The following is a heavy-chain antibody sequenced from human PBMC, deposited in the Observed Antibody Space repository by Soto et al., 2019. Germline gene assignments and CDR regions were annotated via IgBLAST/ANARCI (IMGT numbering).Heavy chain of an antibody. CDR3: ARDPGGLVVVDGTSYYGMGV. Sequence: QVQLVESGGGLVNPGGALGLSSAASGFTFSDYYMSWIRQPPGKGLESGSYISSSSSYTNYADYVKGRFTISRDNDKNSLYLQMNSVRAEDATVYYCARDPGGLVVVDGTSYYGMGVLGQGTTVTVSS. CDR2: ISSSSSYT. V-gene: IGHV3-11*06. D-gene: IGHD2-15*01. CDR1: GFTFSDYY. J-gene: IGHJ6*02.